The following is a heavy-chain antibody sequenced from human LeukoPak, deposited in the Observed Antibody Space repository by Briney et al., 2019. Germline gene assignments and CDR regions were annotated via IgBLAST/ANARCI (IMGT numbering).Heavy chain of an antibody. CDR1: GYTFTSYC. Sequence: GASVNVSCKATGYTFTSYCISWARQAPGQGLEWIGLISSNSDNTNYAQKLQVRVTMTTDTSTSTAYMELRSLRSDDTALYFCARDWGSIKVIADYWGQGTLVTVSS. D-gene: IGHD7-27*01. CDR3: ARDWGSIKVIADY. J-gene: IGHJ4*02. CDR2: ISSNSDNT. V-gene: IGHV1-18*01.